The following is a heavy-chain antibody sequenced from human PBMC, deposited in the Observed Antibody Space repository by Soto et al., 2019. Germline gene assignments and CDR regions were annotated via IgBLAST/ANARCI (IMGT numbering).Heavy chain of an antibody. CDR1: GGTFSRYS. J-gene: IGHJ6*02. CDR2: IVPIFGTT. D-gene: IGHD3-22*01. V-gene: IGHV1-69*01. CDR3: ARPYEGGYSSNHHYYYALDV. Sequence: QVQLVQSGAEVKKPGSSVKVSCKLSGGTFSRYSISWVRQAPGQGLEWMGGIVPIFGTTNYAQKFQDRVTITTDESATTAHMELSNLRSEDTAVYYCARPYEGGYSSNHHYYYALDVWGQGTAVTV.